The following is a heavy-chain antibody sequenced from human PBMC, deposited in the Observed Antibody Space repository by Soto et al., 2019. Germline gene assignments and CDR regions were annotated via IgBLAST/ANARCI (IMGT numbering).Heavy chain of an antibody. CDR2: ISGSGTIT. Sequence: EVQLLESGGGLVQPGGSLRLSCAASGFPFSSRAMSWVRQAPGKGLEWVSAISGSGTITYYADSVKGRFTCSRDTSKNTLYLQMNSLRADDTAVYYCAEWARYCSGADCRAWGQGTLVTVSS. CDR1: GFPFSSRA. J-gene: IGHJ5*02. CDR3: AEWARYCSGADCRA. D-gene: IGHD2-15*01. V-gene: IGHV3-23*01.